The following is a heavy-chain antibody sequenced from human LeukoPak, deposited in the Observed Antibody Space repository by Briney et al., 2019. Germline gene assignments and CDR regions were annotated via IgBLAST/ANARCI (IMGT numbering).Heavy chain of an antibody. CDR2: ISSSSTSN. D-gene: IGHD2-2*01. CDR3: ARGPPCTSVSCYVTGALDI. CDR1: GFSFDIYS. V-gene: IGHV3-21*01. J-gene: IGHJ3*02. Sequence: GGSLRLSCAASGFSFDIYSMNWVRQAPGKGLEWVSSISSSSTSNYYAESLKGRFTVSRDNAKKSMFLQVDSMRVEDTAIYYCARGPPCTSVSCYVTGALDIWGQGTMVTVSS.